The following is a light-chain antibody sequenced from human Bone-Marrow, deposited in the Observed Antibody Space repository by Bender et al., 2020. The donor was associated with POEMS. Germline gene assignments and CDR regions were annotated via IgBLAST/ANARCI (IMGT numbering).Light chain of an antibody. CDR1: GSNIGSRYD. Sequence: QSILTQPPSVSGPPGQTVSISCSGSGSNIGSRYDVHWYQQIPGKAPRLLIIGSNTRASGVSGRFSASTSGSTAFLAINGVQAEDEADYLCQSYDDGLGGSVFGGGTRLTVL. V-gene: IGLV1-40*01. CDR2: GSN. CDR3: QSYDDGLGGSV. J-gene: IGLJ3*02.